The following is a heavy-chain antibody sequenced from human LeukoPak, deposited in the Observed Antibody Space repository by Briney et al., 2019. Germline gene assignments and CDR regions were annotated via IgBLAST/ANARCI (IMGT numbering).Heavy chain of an antibody. V-gene: IGHV3-21*01. CDR3: ARDVVGATLDY. CDR2: ISSSSSYI. Sequence: GGSLRLSCAASGFTFSSYSMNWVRQAAGKGLEWVASISSSSSYIYYADSVKGRFTISRDNAKNSLYLQMNSLRAEDTAVYYCARDVVGATLDYWGQGTLVTVSS. J-gene: IGHJ4*02. D-gene: IGHD1-26*01. CDR1: GFTFSSYS.